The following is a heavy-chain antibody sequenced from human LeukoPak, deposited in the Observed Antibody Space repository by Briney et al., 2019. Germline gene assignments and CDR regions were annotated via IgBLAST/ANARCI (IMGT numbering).Heavy chain of an antibody. CDR3: AKDSLRERIVGSTTRGVNDY. D-gene: IGHD1-26*01. Sequence: KSGGSLRLSCAASGFNFSRHSMNWVRQAPGKGLEWVSYISISSSYINYSDSVKGRFTISRDNSKNTLYLQMNSLRGEDTAVYYCAKDSLRERIVGSTTRGVNDYWGQGTLVTVSS. J-gene: IGHJ4*02. V-gene: IGHV3-21*01. CDR2: ISISSSYI. CDR1: GFNFSRHS.